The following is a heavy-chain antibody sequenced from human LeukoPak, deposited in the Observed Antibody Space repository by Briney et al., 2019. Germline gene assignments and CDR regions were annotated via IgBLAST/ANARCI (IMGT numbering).Heavy chain of an antibody. Sequence: SAKVSCKASGGTFSSYAISWVRQAPGQGLEWMGGIIPIFGTANYAQKFQGRVTITADKSTSTAYMELSSLRSEDTAVYYCAREQATFYDSSGYYYEGAFDIWGQGTMVTVSS. CDR3: AREQATFYDSSGYYYEGAFDI. CDR1: GGTFSSYA. D-gene: IGHD3-22*01. CDR2: IIPIFGTA. V-gene: IGHV1-69*06. J-gene: IGHJ3*02.